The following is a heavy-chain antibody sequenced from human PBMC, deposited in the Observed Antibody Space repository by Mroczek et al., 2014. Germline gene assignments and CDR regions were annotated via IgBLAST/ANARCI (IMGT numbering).Heavy chain of an antibody. D-gene: IGHD2-21*02. J-gene: IGHJ4*02. Sequence: VQLQESGAEVKKPGESLKISCKGSGYSFTSYWIGWVRQMPGKGLEWMGIIYPGDSDTRYSPSFQGQVTISADKSISTAYLQWSSLKASDTAMYYCARLETYCGGDCFPPYFDYWGQGTLVT. V-gene: IGHV5-51*03. CDR1: GYSFTSYW. CDR3: ARLETYCGGDCFPPYFDY. CDR2: IYPGDSDT.